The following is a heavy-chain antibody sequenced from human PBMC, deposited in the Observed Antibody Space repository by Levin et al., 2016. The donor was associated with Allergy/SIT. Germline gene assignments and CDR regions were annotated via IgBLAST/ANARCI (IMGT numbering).Heavy chain of an antibody. J-gene: IGHJ4*02. Sequence: GESLKISCAASGFTFSSYGMHWVRQAPGKGLEWVAVIWYDGSNKYYADSVKGRFTISRDNSKNTLYLQMNSLRAEDTAVYYCARDRDVWRIALEPPDYWGQGTLVTVSS. CDR1: GFTFSSYG. CDR2: IWYDGSNK. CDR3: ARDRDVWRIALEPPDY. D-gene: IGHD6-6*01. V-gene: IGHV3-33*01.